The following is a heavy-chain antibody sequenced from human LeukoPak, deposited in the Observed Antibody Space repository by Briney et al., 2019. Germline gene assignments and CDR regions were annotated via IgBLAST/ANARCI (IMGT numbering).Heavy chain of an antibody. Sequence: GGSLRLSCAASGFTFSSYAMSWVRQAPGKGLEWVSAISGSGGSTYYADSVKGRFTISRDNSKNTLYLQMNSLRAEDTDVYYCAKRPPVRADDILTCYYTGSIYFDYWGEGTLVTVSS. CDR3: AKRPPVRADDILTCYYTGSIYFDY. D-gene: IGHD3-9*01. CDR1: GFTFSSYA. CDR2: ISGSGGST. J-gene: IGHJ4*02. V-gene: IGHV3-23*01.